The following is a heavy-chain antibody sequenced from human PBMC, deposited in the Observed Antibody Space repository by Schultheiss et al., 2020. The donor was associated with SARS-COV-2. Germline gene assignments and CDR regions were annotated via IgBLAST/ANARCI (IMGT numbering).Heavy chain of an antibody. J-gene: IGHJ6*02. CDR3: ARGGLTHSDVWSAYIPDYALDV. CDR2: INPNSGGT. D-gene: IGHD3-3*01. CDR1: GGTFSSYA. Sequence: ASVKVSCKASGGTFSSYAISWVRQAPGQGLEWMGWINPNSGGTNYAQKFQGRITMTRDSSISTAYMELSSLRSQDTAVYYCARGGLTHSDVWSAYIPDYALDVWGQGTTVTVSS. V-gene: IGHV1-8*02.